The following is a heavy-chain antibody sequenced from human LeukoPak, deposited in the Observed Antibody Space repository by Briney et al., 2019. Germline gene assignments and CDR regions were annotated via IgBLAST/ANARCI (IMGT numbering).Heavy chain of an antibody. CDR2: IYYSGST. D-gene: IGHD3-3*01. Sequence: SQTLSLTRTVSGGSIRSGFYYWRWIRQHPGKGLEWIGYIYYSGSTYYNPSLKSRVTISVDTSKNQFSLKLSSVTAADTAVYYCARELAYYDFWSGYYPSAWFDPWGQGTLVTVSS. CDR3: ARELAYYDFWSGYYPSAWFDP. V-gene: IGHV4-31*03. CDR1: GGSIRSGFYY. J-gene: IGHJ5*02.